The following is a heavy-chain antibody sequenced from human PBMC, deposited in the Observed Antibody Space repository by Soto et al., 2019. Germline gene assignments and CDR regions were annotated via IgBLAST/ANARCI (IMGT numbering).Heavy chain of an antibody. Sequence: SGAEVKKPGSSVKVSCKASGGTFSTYAFTWVRQAPGQGLEWMGGIIPIFGKANYAQKFQGRVTITADESTTTAYMDLTNLTSEDTAMYYCARGGHSSGWNYWGQGTLVTVSS. D-gene: IGHD6-19*01. CDR2: IIPIFGKA. CDR3: ARGGHSSGWNY. V-gene: IGHV1-69*01. J-gene: IGHJ4*02. CDR1: GGTFSTYA.